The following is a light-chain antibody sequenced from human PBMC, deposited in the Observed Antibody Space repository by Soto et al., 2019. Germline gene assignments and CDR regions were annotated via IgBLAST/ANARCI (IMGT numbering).Light chain of an antibody. CDR2: AAS. Sequence: DIQLTQSPSFLSASVGDRVTITCRASQGISSYLAWYQQKPGKAPKLLIYAASTLQSGVPSRFSGSGSGTEFTLTISSLQPEDFATHYCQQLNSYPLFGQGTKLEIK. CDR1: QGISSY. J-gene: IGKJ2*01. V-gene: IGKV1-9*01. CDR3: QQLNSYPL.